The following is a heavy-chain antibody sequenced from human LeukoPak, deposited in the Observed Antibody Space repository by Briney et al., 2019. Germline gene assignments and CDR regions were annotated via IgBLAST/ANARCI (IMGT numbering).Heavy chain of an antibody. D-gene: IGHD3-22*01. CDR2: IYHSGST. Sequence: SQTLSLTCTVSGGSISSGGYYWSWIRQPPGKGLEWIGYIYHSGSTYYNPSLKSRVTISVDRSKNQFSLKLSSVTAADTAVYYCARDNDSSGYYLIDYWGQGTLVTVSS. CDR1: GGSISSGGYY. V-gene: IGHV4-30-2*01. J-gene: IGHJ4*02. CDR3: ARDNDSSGYYLIDY.